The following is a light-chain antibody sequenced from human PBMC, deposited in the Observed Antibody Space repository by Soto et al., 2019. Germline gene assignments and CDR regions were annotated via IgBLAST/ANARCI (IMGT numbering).Light chain of an antibody. CDR2: GAS. J-gene: IGKJ1*01. CDR1: QSVSNY. Sequence: EIVLTQSPATLSLSPVERATLSCRASQSVSNYLAWYQQKPGQAPRLLIYGASTRATGIPDRFSGSGSGTDFTLTISRLEPEDSAVYYCQQYGSSPRTFGQGTKVDIK. V-gene: IGKV3-20*01. CDR3: QQYGSSPRT.